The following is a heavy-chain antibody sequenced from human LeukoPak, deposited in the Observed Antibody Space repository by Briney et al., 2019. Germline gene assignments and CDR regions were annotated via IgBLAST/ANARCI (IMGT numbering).Heavy chain of an antibody. CDR1: GYTFTSYA. V-gene: IGHV1-3*01. J-gene: IGHJ4*02. CDR3: ARDIVRITMVRGVKPLGY. CDR2: INAGNGNT. Sequence: GASVKVSCKASGYTFTSYAMHWVRQAPGQRLEWMGWINAGNGNTKYSQKFQGRVTITRDTSASTAYMELSSLRSEDTAVYYCARDIVRITMVRGVKPLGYWGQGTLVTVSS. D-gene: IGHD3-10*01.